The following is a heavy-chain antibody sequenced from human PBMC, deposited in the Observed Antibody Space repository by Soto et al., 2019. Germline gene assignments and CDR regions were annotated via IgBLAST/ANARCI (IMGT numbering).Heavy chain of an antibody. CDR3: SRGKXCRFFEWAGYSCYAMDV. Sequence: SETLSLTCAVYGGSFSGYYWSWIRQPPGKGLEWIGEINHSGSTNYNPSLKSRVTISVDTSKNQFSLKLSSVTAADTAVYYCSRGKXCRFFEWAGYSCYAMDVWGQGTTVTVSS. CDR2: INHSGST. J-gene: IGHJ6*02. V-gene: IGHV4-34*01. CDR1: GGSFSGYY. D-gene: IGHD3-3*01.